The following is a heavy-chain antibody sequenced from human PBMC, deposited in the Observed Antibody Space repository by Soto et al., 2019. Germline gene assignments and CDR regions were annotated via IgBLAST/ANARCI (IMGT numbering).Heavy chain of an antibody. J-gene: IGHJ6*02. V-gene: IGHV3-13*04. D-gene: IGHD3-9*01. CDR2: IGTAGDT. Sequence: GGSLRLSCAASGFTFSSYDMHWVRQATGKGLEWVSAIGTAGDTYYPGSVKGRFTISRENAKNSLYLQMNSLRAGDTAVYYCARAPPFLTGQSYGMDVWGQGTTVTVSS. CDR1: GFTFSSYD. CDR3: ARAPPFLTGQSYGMDV.